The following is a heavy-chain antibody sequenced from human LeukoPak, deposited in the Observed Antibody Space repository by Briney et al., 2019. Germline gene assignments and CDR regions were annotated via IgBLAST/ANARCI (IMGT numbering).Heavy chain of an antibody. Sequence: GASVTVSFKASGYTFTNYYMHWVGQAPGQGGEGMGLINPSGSSTSYAQKFQGRVRITADKYTSRAYVEVKSLRSEDTAVYYCARDRDSSGYYDYWGQGTLVTVSS. CDR1: GYTFTNYY. J-gene: IGHJ4*02. CDR2: INPSGSST. CDR3: ARDRDSSGYYDY. V-gene: IGHV1-46*01. D-gene: IGHD3-22*01.